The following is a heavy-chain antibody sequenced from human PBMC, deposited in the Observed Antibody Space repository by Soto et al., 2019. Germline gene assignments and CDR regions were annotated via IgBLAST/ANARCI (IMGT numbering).Heavy chain of an antibody. V-gene: IGHV3-30-3*01. CDR1: GFTFRSYA. D-gene: IGHD3-10*01. CDR3: ARAPGGSTDTFDS. Sequence: QVHLVASGGGMVQPGRSLRLACTASGFTFRSYAMHWVRQAPGKGLEWVAVISYSGSNTYYADSVKGRFSISRDISNNTLYLQMNSLRSEDTAVYYCARAPGGSTDTFDSWGQGTLVTVSS. CDR2: ISYSGSNT. J-gene: IGHJ4*02.